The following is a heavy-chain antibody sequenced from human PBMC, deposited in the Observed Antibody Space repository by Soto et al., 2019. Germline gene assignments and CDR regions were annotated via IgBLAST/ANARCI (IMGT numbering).Heavy chain of an antibody. D-gene: IGHD2-2*02. V-gene: IGHV3-23*01. CDR2: ISGSGGST. Sequence: PGGSLRLSCAASGFTFSSYAMSWVRQAPGKGLEWVSAISGSGGSTYYADSVKGRFTISRDNSKNTLYLQMNSLRAEDTAVYYCAKDRWWLEDIVVVPAAIYYWGQGTLVTVSS. CDR3: AKDRWWLEDIVVVPAAIYY. J-gene: IGHJ4*02. CDR1: GFTFSSYA.